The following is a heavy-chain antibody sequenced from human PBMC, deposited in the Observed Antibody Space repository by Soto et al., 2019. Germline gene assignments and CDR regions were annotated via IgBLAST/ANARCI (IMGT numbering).Heavy chain of an antibody. CDR2: VFGNGAGTP. J-gene: IGHJ4*02. CDR3: ARERPHYGGSRSSNNGDVED. CDR1: GGSFTGDY. Sequence: SETLSLTCSGSGGSFTGDYWRWIRQPAGKGLQWIGRVFGNGAGTPIYNSLLKSRARMSADPSKRQFSLTLTSVTAADTAVYYCARERPHYGGSRSSNNGDVEDWGQG. D-gene: IGHD2-15*01. V-gene: IGHV4-4*07.